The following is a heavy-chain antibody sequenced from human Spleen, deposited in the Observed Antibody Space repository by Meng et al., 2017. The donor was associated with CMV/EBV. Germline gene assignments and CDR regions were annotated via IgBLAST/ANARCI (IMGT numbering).Heavy chain of an antibody. D-gene: IGHD2-21*01. V-gene: IGHV1-18*01. Sequence: ASVKVSCKASGYTITSYGISWVRQAPGQGLEWMGWISAYNGNTNYAQKLQGRVTMTTDTSTSTAYMELRSLRSDDTAVYYCARERVVVWYYYGMDVWGQGTTVTVSS. CDR3: ARERVVVWYYYGMDV. CDR1: GYTITSYG. CDR2: ISAYNGNT. J-gene: IGHJ6*02.